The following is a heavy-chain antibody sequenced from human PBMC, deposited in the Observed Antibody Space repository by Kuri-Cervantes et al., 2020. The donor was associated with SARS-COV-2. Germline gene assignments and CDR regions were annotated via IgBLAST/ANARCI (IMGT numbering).Heavy chain of an antibody. CDR2: ISSSSSTI. D-gene: IGHD6-19*01. J-gene: IGHJ4*02. CDR3: ARDSSSGWFSY. CDR1: GFTFSSYS. Sequence: GGSLTLTCAASGFTFSSYSMNWVRQAPGKGLEWVSYISSSSSTIYYADSVKGRFTISRDNAKNSLYLQMNSLRAEDTAVYYCARDSSSGWFSYWGQGTLVTVSS. V-gene: IGHV3-48*01.